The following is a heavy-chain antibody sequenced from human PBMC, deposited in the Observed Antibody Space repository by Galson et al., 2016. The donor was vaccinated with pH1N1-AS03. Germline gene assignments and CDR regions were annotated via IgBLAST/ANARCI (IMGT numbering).Heavy chain of an antibody. CDR3: VRHGNKYHRNAFDL. CDR1: GDPMSGNY. J-gene: IGHJ3*01. CDR2: IHFSGST. V-gene: IGHV4-59*03. D-gene: IGHD2-2*01. Sequence: SETLSLICTVSGDPMSGNYWNWIRQLPGKGLEWMGYIHFSGSTIYNPSLRGRVTMSIDRYKTQFSLKLTSATTADTALYFCVRHGNKYHRNAFDLWGEGTMVTVSS.